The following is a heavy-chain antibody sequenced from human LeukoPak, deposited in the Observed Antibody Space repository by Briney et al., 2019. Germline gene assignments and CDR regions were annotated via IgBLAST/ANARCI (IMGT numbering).Heavy chain of an antibody. Sequence: AETLSLTCTVSGGSISSSSYYWGWIRQPPGKGLEWIGSIYYSGSTYYNPSLKSRVTISVDTSKNQFSLKLSSVTAADTAVYYCARPGNYYDPFDIWGQGTMVTVSS. V-gene: IGHV4-39*01. D-gene: IGHD3-10*01. CDR3: ARPGNYYDPFDI. CDR2: IYYSGST. J-gene: IGHJ3*02. CDR1: GGSISSSSYY.